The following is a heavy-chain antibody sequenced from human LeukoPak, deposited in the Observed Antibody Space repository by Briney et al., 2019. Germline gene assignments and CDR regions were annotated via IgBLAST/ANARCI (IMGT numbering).Heavy chain of an antibody. Sequence: GRSLRLSCAASGFTFSSYGMHWVRQAPGKGLEWVAVISYDGSNKYYADSVKGRFTISRDNSKNTLYLQMNSLRAEDTALYYCAKGGLRGGTYNDDFWGQGTLVTVSS. D-gene: IGHD3-16*01. CDR3: AKGGLRGGTYNDDF. CDR1: GFTFSSYG. CDR2: ISYDGSNK. V-gene: IGHV3-30*18. J-gene: IGHJ4*02.